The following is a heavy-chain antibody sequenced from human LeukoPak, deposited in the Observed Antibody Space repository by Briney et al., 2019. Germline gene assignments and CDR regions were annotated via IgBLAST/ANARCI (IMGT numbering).Heavy chain of an antibody. CDR1: GGSISSSSYY. CDR3: ARRASFYGALHYFDY. V-gene: IGHV4-39*01. Sequence: SETLSLTCTVSGGSISSSSYYWGWIRQPPGKGLEWIGSIYYSGSTYYNPSLKSRVTISVDTSKNQFSLKLRSVTAADTAVYYCARRASFYGALHYFDYWGQGTLVTVSS. J-gene: IGHJ4*02. CDR2: IYYSGST. D-gene: IGHD4-17*01.